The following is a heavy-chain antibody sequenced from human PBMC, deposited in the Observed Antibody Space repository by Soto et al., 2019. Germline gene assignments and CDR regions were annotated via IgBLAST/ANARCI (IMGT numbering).Heavy chain of an antibody. CDR1: GFTFSSYG. J-gene: IGHJ6*02. CDR2: ISYDGSNK. CDR3: AKVNSVRPQYYYYGMDV. V-gene: IGHV3-30*18. D-gene: IGHD6-13*01. Sequence: GGSLRLSCAASGFTFSSYGMHWVRQAPGKGLEWVAVISYDGSNKYYADSVKGRFTISRDNSKNTLYLQMNSLRAEDTAVYYCAKVNSVRPQYYYYGMDVWGQGTTVTVSS.